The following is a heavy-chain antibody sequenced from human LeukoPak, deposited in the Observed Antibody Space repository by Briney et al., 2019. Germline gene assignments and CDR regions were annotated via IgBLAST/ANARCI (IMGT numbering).Heavy chain of an antibody. CDR2: IYYSGST. CDR1: VGSISSGDYY. V-gene: IGHV4-30-4*08. J-gene: IGHJ4*02. CDR3: ARDDHSGYFDY. D-gene: IGHD3-10*01. Sequence: SETLSLTCTVSVGSISSGDYYWSWIRQPPGKGLEWIGYIYYSGSTYYNPSLKSRVTISVDTSKNQFSLKLSSVTAADTAVYYCARDDHSGYFDYWGQGTLVTVSS.